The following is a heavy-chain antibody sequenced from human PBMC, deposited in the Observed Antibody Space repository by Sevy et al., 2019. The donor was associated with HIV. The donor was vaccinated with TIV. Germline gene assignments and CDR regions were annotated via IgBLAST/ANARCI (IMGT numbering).Heavy chain of an antibody. V-gene: IGHV3-48*03. CDR2: ISNSGTSM. J-gene: IGHJ6*02. Sequence: GGSLRLSCVASGFTFSSYEMNWVRQAPGKGLEWVSYISNSGTSMYYSDSVKGRFTISRDNARNSGYLQMHFLRVEDSGVYYCARAMGVWGQGTTVTVSS. CDR1: GFTFSSYE. CDR3: ARAMGV.